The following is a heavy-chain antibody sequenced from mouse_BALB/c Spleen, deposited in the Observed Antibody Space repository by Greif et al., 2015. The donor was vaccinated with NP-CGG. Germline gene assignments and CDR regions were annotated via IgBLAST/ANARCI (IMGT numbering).Heavy chain of an antibody. CDR3: ARSLRDYAMDY. CDR1: GYAFSSSW. J-gene: IGHJ4*01. CDR2: IYPGDGDT. Sequence: QVQLQQSGPELVKPGASVKISCKASGYAFSSSWMNWVKQRPGQGLEWIGRIYPGDGDTNYNGKFKGKATLTADKSSSTAYKQLSSLTSVDSAVCFCARSLRDYAMDYWGQGTSVTVSS. D-gene: IGHD1-1*01. V-gene: IGHV1-82*01.